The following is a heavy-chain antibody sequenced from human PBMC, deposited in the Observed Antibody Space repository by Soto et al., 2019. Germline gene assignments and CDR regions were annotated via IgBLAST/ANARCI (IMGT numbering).Heavy chain of an antibody. D-gene: IGHD3-3*01. CDR3: ARSPYYDFWSGYPGWFDP. Sequence: PSETLSLTXTVSGGSISSGDYYWSWIRQPPGKGLEWIGYIYYSGSTYYNPSLKSRVTISVDTSKNQFSLKLSSVTAADTAVYYCARSPYYDFWSGYPGWFDPWGQGTLVTVSS. CDR2: IYYSGST. J-gene: IGHJ5*02. V-gene: IGHV4-30-4*01. CDR1: GGSISSGDYY.